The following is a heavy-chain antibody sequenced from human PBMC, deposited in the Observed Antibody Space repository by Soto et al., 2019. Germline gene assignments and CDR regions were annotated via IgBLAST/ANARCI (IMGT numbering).Heavy chain of an antibody. CDR3: ARDRCTNGVCYAPSDY. D-gene: IGHD2-8*01. J-gene: IGHJ4*02. CDR2: ISSNGRST. CDR1: GFTFSTYA. V-gene: IGHV3-64*01. Sequence: PGGSLRLSCATSGFTFSTYAMHWVRQAPGKGLEYVSAISSNGRSTYYANSVKGRFTISRDNSKNTLYLQMDSLRDEDMAVYYCARDRCTNGVCYAPSDYWGQGTLVTVSS.